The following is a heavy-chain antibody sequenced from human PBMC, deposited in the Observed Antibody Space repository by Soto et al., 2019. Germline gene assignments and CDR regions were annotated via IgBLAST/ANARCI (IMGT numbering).Heavy chain of an antibody. V-gene: IGHV3-30-3*01. CDR2: ISYDGSNK. Sequence: QVQLVESGGGVVQPGRSLRLSCAASGFTFSSYAMHWVRQAPGRGLEWVAVISYDGSNKYYADSVKGRFTISRDNSKNTVYLQMDSLRAEDTAVYYCARGAVGATTLRGYFDYWGQGTLVTVSS. CDR3: ARGAVGATTLRGYFDY. J-gene: IGHJ4*02. CDR1: GFTFSSYA. D-gene: IGHD1-26*01.